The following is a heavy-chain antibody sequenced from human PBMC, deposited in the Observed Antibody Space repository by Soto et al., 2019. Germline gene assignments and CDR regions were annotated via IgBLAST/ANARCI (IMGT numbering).Heavy chain of an antibody. CDR3: ARDMYYYGSGQDGMDV. D-gene: IGHD3-10*01. V-gene: IGHV4-31*03. CDR2: IYYSGST. Sequence: TLSLTCTVSGGSISSGGYYWTWIRQHPGKGLEWIGYIYYSGSTYYNPSLRSRVTISVDTSKNQFSLKLSSVTAADTAVYYCARDMYYYGSGQDGMDVWGQGTTVTVSS. CDR1: GGSISSGGYY. J-gene: IGHJ6*02.